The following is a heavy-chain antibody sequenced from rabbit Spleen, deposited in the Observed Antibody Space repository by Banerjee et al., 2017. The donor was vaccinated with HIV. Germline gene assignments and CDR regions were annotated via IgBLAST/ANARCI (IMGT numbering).Heavy chain of an antibody. CDR2: IDVGSRGVI. J-gene: IGHJ4*01. Sequence: QSLEESGGDLVKPGGTLTVTCTASGLDFGSSYWMCWVRQAPGKGLEWIAFIDVGSRGVIHYASWAKGRFTVSKISSTTVTLQMTSLTAADTATYFCARDAAGREDFNLWGPGTLVTVS. D-gene: IGHD4-2*01. V-gene: IGHV1S40*01. CDR1: GLDFGSSYW. CDR3: ARDAAGREDFNL.